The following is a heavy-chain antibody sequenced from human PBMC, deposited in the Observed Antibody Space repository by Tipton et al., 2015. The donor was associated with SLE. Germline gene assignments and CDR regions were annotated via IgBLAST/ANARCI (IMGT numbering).Heavy chain of an antibody. J-gene: IGHJ4*02. CDR3: AKDASSGWFWYFDY. V-gene: IGHV3-48*03. CDR1: GFTFSSYE. Sequence: GSLRLSCAASGFTFSSYEMNWVRQAPGKGLEWVSYISSSGSTIYYADSVKGRFTISRDNSKNTLYLQMNSLRAEDTAVYYCAKDASSGWFWYFDYWGQGTLVTVSS. D-gene: IGHD6-19*01. CDR2: ISSSGSTI.